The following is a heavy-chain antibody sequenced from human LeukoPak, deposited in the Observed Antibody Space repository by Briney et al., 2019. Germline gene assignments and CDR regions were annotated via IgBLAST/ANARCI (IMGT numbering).Heavy chain of an antibody. CDR2: IKLDGSEK. Sequence: GGSLRLSCAASEFTYGMNWVRQAPGKGLEWVANIKLDGSEKNYVDSVKGRFTISRDNTKNSLYLQMNSLRAEDTAVFYCARDQYDTWSRRGNFDSWGQGTLVIVSS. CDR3: ARDQYDTWSRRGNFDS. V-gene: IGHV3-7*03. J-gene: IGHJ4*02. CDR1: EFTYG. D-gene: IGHD3-3*01.